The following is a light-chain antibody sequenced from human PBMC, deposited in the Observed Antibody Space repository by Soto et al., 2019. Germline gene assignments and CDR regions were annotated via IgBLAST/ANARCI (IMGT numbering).Light chain of an antibody. Sequence: EIVLTQSPATLSLSPGERATLSCRASQSVSSYLAWYQQKPGQAPRLLIYDASNRATGIPARFCGGGSGTDFTLAISSLEPEDFAVYYCQQRFNCPRFTFDQGTKLEIK. J-gene: IGKJ2*01. CDR3: QQRFNCPRFT. V-gene: IGKV3-11*01. CDR1: QSVSSY. CDR2: DAS.